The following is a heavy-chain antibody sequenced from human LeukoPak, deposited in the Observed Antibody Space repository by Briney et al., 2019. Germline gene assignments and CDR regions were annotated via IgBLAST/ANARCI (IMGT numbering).Heavy chain of an antibody. CDR2: INPNRGGT. Sequence: GASVKVSCKTSGYTFTGYYMHWVRQAPGQGLEWMGRINPNRGGTNYAQKFQGRVTMTGDTSISTAYVELSSLRSDDTAVYYCARDLASTSNWEFDFWGQGTLVIVSS. CDR1: GYTFTGYY. V-gene: IGHV1-2*06. J-gene: IGHJ4*02. D-gene: IGHD1-26*01. CDR3: ARDLASTSNWEFDF.